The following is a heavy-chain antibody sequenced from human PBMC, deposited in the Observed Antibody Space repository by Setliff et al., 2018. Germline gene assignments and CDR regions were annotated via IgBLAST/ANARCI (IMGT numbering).Heavy chain of an antibody. D-gene: IGHD3-3*01. CDR2: IYYSGTT. CDR1: GGSISSGTYY. J-gene: IGHJ4*02. V-gene: IGHV4-31*03. Sequence: SETLSLTCTVSGGSISSGTYYWSWIRQHPGKGLEWIGYIYYSGTTYYNPSLKSRVTMSLDASKNRFSLKLTSVTAADTAVYYCARDQGTYYDFWSGPTYFDYWGQGTLVTVSS. CDR3: ARDQGTYYDFWSGPTYFDY.